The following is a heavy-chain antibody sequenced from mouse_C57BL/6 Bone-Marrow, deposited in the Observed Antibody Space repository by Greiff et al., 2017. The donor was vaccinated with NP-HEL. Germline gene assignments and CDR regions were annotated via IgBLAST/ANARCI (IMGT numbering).Heavy chain of an antibody. CDR1: GFTFSDYY. D-gene: IGHD2-4*01. V-gene: IGHV5-16*01. CDR2: INYDGSST. Sequence: EVKLMESEGGLVQPGSSMKLSCTASGFTFSDYYMAWVRQVPEKGLEWVANINYDGSSTYYLDSLKSRFIISRDNAKNILYLHMSSLKSEDTATYYCARGLYYDYAMDDWGQGTSVTVSS. CDR3: ARGLYYDYAMDD. J-gene: IGHJ4*01.